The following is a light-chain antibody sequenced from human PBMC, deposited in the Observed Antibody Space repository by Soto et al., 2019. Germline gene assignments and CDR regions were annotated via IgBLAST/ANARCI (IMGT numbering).Light chain of an antibody. J-gene: IGKJ4*01. Sequence: EIVLTQSPATLSLSPGERATLSCRASMNVNTYLAWYQHKPGQAPRLLIYDASNRASGIPARFSGSGSGTDFTLTISTLEPEDFAVYYCQQRGVWPLTFGGGTKVEIK. V-gene: IGKV3-11*01. CDR3: QQRGVWPLT. CDR2: DAS. CDR1: MNVNTY.